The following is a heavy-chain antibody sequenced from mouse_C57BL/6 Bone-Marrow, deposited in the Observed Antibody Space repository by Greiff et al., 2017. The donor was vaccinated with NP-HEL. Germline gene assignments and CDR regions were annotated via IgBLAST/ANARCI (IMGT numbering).Heavy chain of an antibody. Sequence: VQLQQSGAELVRPGSSVKMSCKTSGYTFTSYGINWVKQRPGQGLEWIGYIYLGNGYTDYNEKFKGKATLTSDTSSSTAYMQLSSLTSEDSAIYFCERDNGFWGGGWFGWGKGTTLTVSS. CDR2: IYLGNGYT. V-gene: IGHV1-58*01. D-gene: IGHD2-3*01. CDR3: ERDNGFWGGGWFG. J-gene: IGHJ2*01. CDR1: GYTFTSYG.